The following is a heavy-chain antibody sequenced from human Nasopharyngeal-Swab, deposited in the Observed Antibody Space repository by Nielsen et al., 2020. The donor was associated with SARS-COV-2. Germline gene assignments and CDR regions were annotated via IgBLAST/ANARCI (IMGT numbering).Heavy chain of an antibody. Sequence: GGSLRLSCVASGFTFSDSAIHWVRQASGKGLEWVGRTRSKGNTYATAYAASAKGRFIIFRDDPTNTAYLQMNSLKTEDTAVYYCTRCGGGCYSGRDYWGQGTLVTVSS. CDR1: GFTFSDSA. CDR2: TRSKGNTYAT. V-gene: IGHV3-73*01. D-gene: IGHD2-15*01. CDR3: TRCGGGCYSGRDY. J-gene: IGHJ4*02.